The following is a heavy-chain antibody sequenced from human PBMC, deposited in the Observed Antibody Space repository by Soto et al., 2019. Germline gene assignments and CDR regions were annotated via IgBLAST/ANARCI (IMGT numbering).Heavy chain of an antibody. Sequence: SVKVSCKASGGTFSSYSISWVRQAPGQGLEWMGGIIPIFGTANYAQKFQGRVTITADESTSTAYMELSSLRSEDTAVYYCARSYGAGTPVTVYSDYSYCMHVWRPGTSV. CDR1: GGTFSSYS. D-gene: IGHD1-7*01. CDR3: ARSYGAGTPVTVYSDYSYCMHV. J-gene: IGHJ6*02. CDR2: IIPIFGTA. V-gene: IGHV1-69*13.